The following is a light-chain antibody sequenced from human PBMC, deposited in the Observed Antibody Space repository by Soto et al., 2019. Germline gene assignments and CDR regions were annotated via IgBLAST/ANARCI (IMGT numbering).Light chain of an antibody. V-gene: IGKV3-20*01. CDR3: QQYGSSP. J-gene: IGKJ4*01. Sequence: EIVLTQSPVTLSVSPGERATLSCRASQSVSSSYLAWYQQKPGQAPRLLIYGASSRATGIPDRFSGSGSGTDFTLTISRLEPEDFAVYYCQQYGSSPFGGGTKV. CDR1: QSVSSSY. CDR2: GAS.